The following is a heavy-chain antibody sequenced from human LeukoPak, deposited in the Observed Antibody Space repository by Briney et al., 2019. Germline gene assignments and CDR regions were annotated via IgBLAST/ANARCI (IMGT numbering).Heavy chain of an antibody. CDR3: ARLGDYDDYYYMDV. CDR1: GYSISSGYY. Sequence: PSETLSLTCTVSGYSISSGYYWGWIRQPPGKGLEWIGSIYYSGSTYYNPSLKSRVTISVDTSKNQFSLKLSSVTAADTAVYYCARLGDYDDYYYMDVWGKGTTVTISS. V-gene: IGHV4-38-2*02. J-gene: IGHJ6*03. CDR2: IYYSGST. D-gene: IGHD4-17*01.